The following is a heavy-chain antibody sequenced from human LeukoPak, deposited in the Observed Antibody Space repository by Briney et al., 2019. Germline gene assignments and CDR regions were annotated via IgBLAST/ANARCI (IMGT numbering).Heavy chain of an antibody. J-gene: IGHJ4*02. V-gene: IGHV3-30*18. D-gene: IGHD6-13*01. CDR1: GFTFSSYG. CDR3: AKEVYKQLAAAGLDY. CDR2: ISYDGSNK. Sequence: PGRSLRLSCAASGFTFSSYGMHWVRQAPGKGLEGVAVISYDGSNKYYADSVKGRFTISRDNSKNTLYLQMNSLRAEDTAVYYCAKEVYKQLAAAGLDYWGQGTLVTVSS.